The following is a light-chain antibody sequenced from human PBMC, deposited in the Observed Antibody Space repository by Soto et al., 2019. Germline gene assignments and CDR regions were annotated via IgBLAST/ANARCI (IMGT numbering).Light chain of an antibody. CDR2: DAS. CDR3: QQYNSYCWT. J-gene: IGKJ1*01. CDR1: QSISSW. Sequence: DIQMTHSLSTLCASVGDRVTITCRASQSISSWLAWYQQKPGKAPKLLIYDASSLESGVPSRFSGSGSGTEFTLTISSLQPDDFATYYCQQYNSYCWTFGQGTKVDIK. V-gene: IGKV1-5*01.